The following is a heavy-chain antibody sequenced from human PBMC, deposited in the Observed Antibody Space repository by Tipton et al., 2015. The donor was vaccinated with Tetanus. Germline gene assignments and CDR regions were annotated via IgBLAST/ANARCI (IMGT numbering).Heavy chain of an antibody. CDR3: ARERGNRANAFDH. Sequence: QSGPEVKRPGASVKVSCKTSGYTFSSYHMHWVRQAPGQGLQWMGTVNPSGGVTTYAQRFKGRLSVTKDTSTTTVYMELNSLTSEDTAIYYCARERGNRANAFDHWGQGTMAIVSS. V-gene: IGHV1-46*01. CDR2: VNPSGGVT. D-gene: IGHD3-16*01. J-gene: IGHJ3*01. CDR1: GYTFSSYH.